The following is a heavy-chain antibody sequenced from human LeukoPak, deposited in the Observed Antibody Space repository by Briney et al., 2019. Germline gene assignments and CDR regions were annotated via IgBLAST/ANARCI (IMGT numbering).Heavy chain of an antibody. J-gene: IGHJ4*02. D-gene: IGHD3-16*02. Sequence: SETLSLTCTVSGGSISSYYWSWIRQPPGKGLEWIGYIYYSGSTNYNPSLKSRVTISVDTSKNQFSLKLSSVTAADTAVYYCARVSMITFGGVIAHFDYWGQGTLVTVSS. V-gene: IGHV4-59*01. CDR2: IYYSGST. CDR3: ARVSMITFGGVIAHFDY. CDR1: GGSISSYY.